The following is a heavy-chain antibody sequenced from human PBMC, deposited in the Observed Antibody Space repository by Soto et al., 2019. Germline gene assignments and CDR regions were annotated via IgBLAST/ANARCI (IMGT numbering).Heavy chain of an antibody. D-gene: IGHD6-19*01. Sequence: SETLSLTCAVYGGSFSGYYLTWIRQPPGKGLEWIGEINHSGSTNYNPSLKSRVTISVDSSKNQFSLKLSSVTAADTAVYYCARGGQWLPVYWGQGTLVTVSS. V-gene: IGHV4-34*01. CDR3: ARGGQWLPVY. CDR1: GGSFSGYY. CDR2: INHSGST. J-gene: IGHJ4*02.